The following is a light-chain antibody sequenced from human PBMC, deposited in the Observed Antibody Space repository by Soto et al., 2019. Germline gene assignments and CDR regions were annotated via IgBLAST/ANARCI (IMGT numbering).Light chain of an antibody. CDR3: SSYTSSTSLV. V-gene: IGLV2-14*01. CDR2: EVR. Sequence: QSALTQPASVSGSPGQSITISCTGISSDVGGYNYVSWYQQHPGKAPKLMIYEVRNRPSGISNRFSGSKSGNTASLTISGLQAEDEADYYCSSYTSSTSLVFGGGTQLTVL. J-gene: IGLJ2*01. CDR1: SSDVGGYNY.